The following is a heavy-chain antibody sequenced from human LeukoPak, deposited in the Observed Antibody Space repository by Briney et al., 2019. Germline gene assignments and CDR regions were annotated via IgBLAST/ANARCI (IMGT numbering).Heavy chain of an antibody. V-gene: IGHV3-66*01. CDR3: AREYFYDSSVGY. J-gene: IGHJ4*02. Sequence: GGSLRLSCAASGLTLSSNYTTWVRHAPGEGLEWVSLIYSGGNTYYADSVKGRFTISRDNSKNTLYLQMNGLRAEDTAVYYCAREYFYDSSVGYWGQGTLVTVSS. D-gene: IGHD3-22*01. CDR1: GLTLSSNY. CDR2: IYSGGNT.